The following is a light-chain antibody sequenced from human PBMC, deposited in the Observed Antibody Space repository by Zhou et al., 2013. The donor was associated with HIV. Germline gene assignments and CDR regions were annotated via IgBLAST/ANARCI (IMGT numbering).Light chain of an antibody. CDR1: YGH. CDR2: ATS. V-gene: IGKV3-20*01. Sequence: ESVLTQSPGTLSLSPGETASLSCTAASYGHMTWYQKKPGQPPKLLIFATSRRASGIPDRFSGSQFGKQYTLTTTRMEPEDFAGYYCQQLEFFGQGTRLEI. CDR3: QQLEF. J-gene: IGKJ5*01.